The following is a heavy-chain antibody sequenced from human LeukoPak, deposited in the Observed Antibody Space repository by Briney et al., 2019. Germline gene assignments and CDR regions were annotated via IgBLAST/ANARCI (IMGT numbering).Heavy chain of an antibody. CDR1: GFTFRSHA. J-gene: IGHJ4*02. Sequence: GGSLRLSCAASGFTFRSHAMSWVRQAPGEGLEWVSGITGTDGSTYYADSVKGRFTISRDNSKSALYLQMNSLRAEDTALYYCAKAFNYGSGYNYKTFDSWGQGTLVTVSS. D-gene: IGHD3-10*01. V-gene: IGHV3-23*01. CDR3: AKAFNYGSGYNYKTFDS. CDR2: ITGTDGST.